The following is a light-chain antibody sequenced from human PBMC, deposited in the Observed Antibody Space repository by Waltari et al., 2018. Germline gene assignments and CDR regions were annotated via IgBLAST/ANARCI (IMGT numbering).Light chain of an antibody. CDR3: FSYAGRFSFV. CDR1: ANDVGNYNL. Sequence: QSALTQPASVSGSPGQSITISCAGTANDVGNYNLVSWYQQHPGKAPKLIIYEVTQRPSGVSHRFSASKSGIAASLTISGLQAEDEAEYYCFSYAGRFSFVFGTGTQVTV. V-gene: IGLV2-23*02. J-gene: IGLJ1*01. CDR2: EVT.